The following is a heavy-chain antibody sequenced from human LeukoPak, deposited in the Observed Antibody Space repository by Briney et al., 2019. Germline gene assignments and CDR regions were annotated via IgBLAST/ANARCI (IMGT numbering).Heavy chain of an antibody. V-gene: IGHV3-23*01. CDR3: AKDLNYGFDY. CDR1: GFTVSSNY. Sequence: PGGSLRLSCAVSGFTVSSNYMSWVRQAPGKGLEWVSALSGSGDKTFYADSVKGRFTISRDNSRNTLYLQMNSLRAEDTAVYYCAKDLNYGFDYWGQGTLVTVSS. J-gene: IGHJ4*02. D-gene: IGHD4-11*01. CDR2: LSGSGDKT.